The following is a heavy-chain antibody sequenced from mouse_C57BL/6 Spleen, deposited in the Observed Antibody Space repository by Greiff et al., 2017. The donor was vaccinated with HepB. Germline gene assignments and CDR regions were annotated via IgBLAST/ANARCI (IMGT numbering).Heavy chain of an antibody. Sequence: DVKLVESGGGLVKPGGSLKLSCAASGFTFSDYGMHWVRQAPEKGLEWVAYISSGSSTIYYADTVKGRFTISRDNAKNTLFLQMTSLRSEDTAMYYCARGGVITTVVGYFDVWGTGTTVTVSS. J-gene: IGHJ1*03. CDR3: ARGGVITTVVGYFDV. D-gene: IGHD1-1*01. CDR1: GFTFSDYG. V-gene: IGHV5-17*01. CDR2: ISSGSSTI.